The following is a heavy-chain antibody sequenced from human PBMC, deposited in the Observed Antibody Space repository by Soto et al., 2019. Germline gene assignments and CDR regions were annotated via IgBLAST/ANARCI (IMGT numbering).Heavy chain of an antibody. J-gene: IGHJ3*02. CDR2: IYYSGST. CDR3: ASRYDYTSGGAFDI. Sequence: SETLSLTCTVSGGSISSYYWSWIRQPPGKGLEWIGYIYYSGSTYYNPSLKSRVTISVDTSKNQFSLKLSSVTAADMVVYYCASRYDYTSGGAFDIWGQGTMVTVSS. V-gene: IGHV4-59*08. CDR1: GGSISSYY. D-gene: IGHD3-16*01.